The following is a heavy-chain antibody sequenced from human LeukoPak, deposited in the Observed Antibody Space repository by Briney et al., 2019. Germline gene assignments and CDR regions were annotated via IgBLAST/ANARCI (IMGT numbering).Heavy chain of an antibody. CDR2: ISGSGGST. J-gene: IGHJ4*02. Sequence: PGGSLRLSCAASGFTFSSYAMSWVRQAPGKGLECVSAISGSGGSTYYADSVKGRFTISRDNSKNTLYLQMNSLRAEDTAVYYCAKDDVGYDYAVYFDYWGQGTLVTVSS. D-gene: IGHD5-12*01. CDR3: AKDDVGYDYAVYFDY. V-gene: IGHV3-23*01. CDR1: GFTFSSYA.